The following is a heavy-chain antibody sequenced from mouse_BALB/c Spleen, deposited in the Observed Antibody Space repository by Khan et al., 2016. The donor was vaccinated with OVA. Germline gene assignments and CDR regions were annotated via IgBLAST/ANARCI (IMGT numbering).Heavy chain of an antibody. CDR3: ARKYYYGYAVDY. J-gene: IGHJ4*01. Sequence: EVQLVESGPGLVKPSQSLSLTCTVTGYSITTNYAWDWIRQFPGNKLEWMGYISYSGSTSYTPSLKSRIFITRNTTKNQFFLQLNSVTTEDTATYYGARKYYYGYAVDYWGQGTSVTVSS. V-gene: IGHV3-2*02. CDR2: ISYSGST. CDR1: GYSITTNYA. D-gene: IGHD1-1*01.